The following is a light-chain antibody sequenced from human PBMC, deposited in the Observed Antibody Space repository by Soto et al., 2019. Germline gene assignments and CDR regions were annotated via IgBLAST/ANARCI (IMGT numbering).Light chain of an antibody. J-gene: IGLJ2*01. CDR3: AAWDDNLRGYWV. CDR2: GNS. CDR1: SSNIGAGFD. Sequence: QSVLTQPPSVSGAPGQRVTISCTGSSSNIGAGFDVHWYHQIAGTAPKLLIYGNSNRPSGVPDRFSGSKSGTSASLAINGLRSEDEADYFCAAWDDNLRGYWVFGGGTQLTVL. V-gene: IGLV1-40*01.